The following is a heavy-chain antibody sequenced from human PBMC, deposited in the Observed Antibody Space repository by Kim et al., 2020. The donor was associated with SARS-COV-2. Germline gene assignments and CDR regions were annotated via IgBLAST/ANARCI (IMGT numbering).Heavy chain of an antibody. CDR3: AGIAAAGTFDY. Sequence: TNYAQKFQGRVTMTRDTSISTAYMELSRLRSDDTAVYYCAGIAAAGTFDYWGQGTLVTVSS. D-gene: IGHD6-13*01. J-gene: IGHJ4*02. CDR2: T. V-gene: IGHV1-2*02.